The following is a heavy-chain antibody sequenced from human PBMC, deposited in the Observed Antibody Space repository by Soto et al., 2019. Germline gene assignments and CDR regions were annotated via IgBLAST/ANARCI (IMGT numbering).Heavy chain of an antibody. CDR2: ISWNSGSI. Sequence: GGSLRLSCAASGFTFDDYAMHWVRQAPGKGLEWVSGISWNSGSIGYADSVKGRFTISRDNAKNSLYLQMNSLRAEDTALYYCAKDHMVRGFNAFDIWGQGTMVTVSS. CDR3: AKDHMVRGFNAFDI. CDR1: GFTFDDYA. V-gene: IGHV3-9*01. D-gene: IGHD3-10*01. J-gene: IGHJ3*02.